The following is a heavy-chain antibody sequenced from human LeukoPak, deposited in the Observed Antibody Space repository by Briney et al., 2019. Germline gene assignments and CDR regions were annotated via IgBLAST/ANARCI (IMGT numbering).Heavy chain of an antibody. V-gene: IGHV4-34*01. CDR3: ARGVDL. CDR1: SVPLSGYH. Sequence: PAETLSLTCGVSSVPLSGYHWRWIRQPPGGGLEWLGEITHSGSPKYNLSLKTRVTISRHTPKKEFSLNLTSVSAADTGVYYCARGVDLWGRGTLVTVSS. CDR2: ITHSGSP. J-gene: IGHJ2*01.